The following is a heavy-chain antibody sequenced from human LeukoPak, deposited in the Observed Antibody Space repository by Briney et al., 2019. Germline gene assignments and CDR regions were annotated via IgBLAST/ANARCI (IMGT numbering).Heavy chain of an antibody. V-gene: IGHV3-48*01. CDR1: GFTFSSYS. CDR2: ISSSNSTI. J-gene: IGHJ4*02. D-gene: IGHD6-19*01. Sequence: GGSLRLSCAASGFTFSSYSMNWVRQAPGKGLEWVSYISSSNSTIYYADSVKGRFTISRDNAKNSLYLQMNSLRAEDTAVYYCARGKYSSGWYEGYWGQGTLVTVSS. CDR3: ARGKYSSGWYEGY.